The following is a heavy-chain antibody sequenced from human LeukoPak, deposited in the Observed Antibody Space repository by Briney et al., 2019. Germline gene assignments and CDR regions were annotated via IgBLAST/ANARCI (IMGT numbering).Heavy chain of an antibody. D-gene: IGHD3-22*01. CDR1: GGTFSSYA. CDR2: IIPIFGTA. V-gene: IGHV1-69*05. Sequence: SVKVSCKASGGTFSSYAISWVRQAPGQGLEWMGGIIPIFGTANYAQKFQGRVTITTDESTSTAYMELSSLRSEDTAVYYCASALCYYDSSGYQDRPNDYWGQGTLVTVSS. CDR3: ASALCYYDSSGYQDRPNDY. J-gene: IGHJ4*02.